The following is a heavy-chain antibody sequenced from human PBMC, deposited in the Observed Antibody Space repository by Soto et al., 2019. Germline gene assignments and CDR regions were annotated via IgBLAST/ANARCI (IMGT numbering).Heavy chain of an antibody. D-gene: IGHD4-17*01. CDR1: GFTFSSNA. CDR2: MSYDGSNE. V-gene: IGHV3-30-3*01. Sequence: QVQLVESGGGVVQPGRSLRLSCAASGFTFSSNAMHWVRQAPGKGLEWVAVMSYDGSNEYYADSVKGRFTISRDNSKTTLYLQMTSLRAEDTAVYYCARDSILSGTTRPPPLDYWGQGTLVTVSS. J-gene: IGHJ4*02. CDR3: ARDSILSGTTRPPPLDY.